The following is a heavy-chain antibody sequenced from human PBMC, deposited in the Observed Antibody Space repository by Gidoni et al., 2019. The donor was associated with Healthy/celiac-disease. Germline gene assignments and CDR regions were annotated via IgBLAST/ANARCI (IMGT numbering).Heavy chain of an antibody. CDR3: AREEMATRAFDY. V-gene: IGHV3-21*01. J-gene: IGHJ4*02. Sequence: EVQLVESGGGLVKPGGSLRLSCAASGFTFSSYSMNWVRQAPGKGLEWVSSISSSSSYIYYADSVKGRFTISRDNAKNSLYLQMNSLRAEDTAVYYCAREEMATRAFDYWGQGTLVTVSS. D-gene: IGHD5-12*01. CDR1: GFTFSSYS. CDR2: ISSSSSYI.